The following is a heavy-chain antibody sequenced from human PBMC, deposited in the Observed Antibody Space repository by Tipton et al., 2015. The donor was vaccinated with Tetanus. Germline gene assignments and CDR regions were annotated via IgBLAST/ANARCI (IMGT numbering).Heavy chain of an antibody. D-gene: IGHD3-10*01. V-gene: IGHV4-39*02. Sequence: TLSLTCTVSGGSISDKKYYWGWIRQPPGKGLEWIASIYFEGSTYYSPSLKSRVTIAVASSHKLFSLRLTSVTAADTAVYYCARHLYGYWFDPWGQGALVTVSS. CDR3: ARHLYGYWFDP. CDR1: GGSISDKKYY. J-gene: IGHJ5*02. CDR2: IYFEGST.